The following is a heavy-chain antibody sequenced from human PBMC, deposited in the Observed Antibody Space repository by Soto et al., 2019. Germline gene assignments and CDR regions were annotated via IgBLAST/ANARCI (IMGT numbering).Heavy chain of an antibody. V-gene: IGHV3-9*01. J-gene: IGHJ4*02. CDR1: GFTFDDYA. CDR3: AKSSSPIVVVTAIYFDH. CDR2: ISWNSGSI. D-gene: IGHD2-21*02. Sequence: PGGSLRLSCAASGFTFDDYAMHWVRQAPGKGLEWVSGISWNSGSIGYADSVKGRFTISRDNAKNSLYLQINSLRAEDTALYYCAKSSSPIVVVTAIYFDHWGQGTLVTVSS.